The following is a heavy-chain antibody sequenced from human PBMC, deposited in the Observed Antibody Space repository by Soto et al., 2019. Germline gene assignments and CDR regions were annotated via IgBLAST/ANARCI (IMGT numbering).Heavy chain of an antibody. CDR1: GGSISSYY. J-gene: IGHJ4*02. V-gene: IGHV4-59*01. D-gene: IGHD1-26*01. Sequence: SETLSLTCTVSGGSISSYYWSWIRQPPGKGLEWIGYIYYSGSTNYDPSLKSRVTISVDTSKNQFSLKLSSVTAADTAVYYCAREGGAGDYWGQGTLVTVSS. CDR2: IYYSGST. CDR3: AREGGAGDY.